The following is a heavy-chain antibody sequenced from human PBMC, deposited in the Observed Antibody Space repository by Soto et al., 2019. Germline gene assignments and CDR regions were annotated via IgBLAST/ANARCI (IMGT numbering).Heavy chain of an antibody. CDR2: IYYSGST. Sequence: QLQLQESGPGLVKPSETLSLTCTVSGGSISSSSYYWGWIRQPPGKGLEWIGSIYYSGSTYYNPSLKSRVTISVDTSKNQFSLKLSSVTAADTAVYYCARLGYSRGWPNVFDYWGQGTLVTVSS. CDR3: ARLGYSRGWPNVFDY. V-gene: IGHV4-39*01. CDR1: GGSISSSSYY. D-gene: IGHD6-19*01. J-gene: IGHJ4*02.